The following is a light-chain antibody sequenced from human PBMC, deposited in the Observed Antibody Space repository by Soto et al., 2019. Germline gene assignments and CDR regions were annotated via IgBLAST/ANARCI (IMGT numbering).Light chain of an antibody. J-gene: IGKJ2*01. CDR3: QRHRDNPFP. CDR1: QDIGYR. Sequence: DIQMTQSPSSLSASVGDRVTITCRASQDIGYRLGWYQQKPGEVPKRLIYETSSLQRGVPSGFSGAGSGTASPPTTTGRNLEDFAPYYGQRHRDNPFPLGQGTQRDI. CDR2: ETS. V-gene: IGKV1-17*01.